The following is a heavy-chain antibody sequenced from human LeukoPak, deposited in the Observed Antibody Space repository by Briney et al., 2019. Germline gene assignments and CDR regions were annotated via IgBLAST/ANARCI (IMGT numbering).Heavy chain of an antibody. CDR1: GSSISSYY. CDR3: ARDAAVGEVDAFDI. CDR2: IYYSGST. V-gene: IGHV4-59*01. D-gene: IGHD3-10*01. J-gene: IGHJ3*02. Sequence: SETLSLTCTVSGSSISSYYWSCIRQPPGKGLEWIGYIYYSGSTNYNPSLKSRVTISVDTSKNQFSLKLSSVTAADTAVYYCARDAAVGEVDAFDIWGQGTMVTVSS.